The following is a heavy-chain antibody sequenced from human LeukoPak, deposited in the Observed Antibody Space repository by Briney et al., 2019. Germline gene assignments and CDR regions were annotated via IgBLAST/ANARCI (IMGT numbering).Heavy chain of an antibody. D-gene: IGHD6-19*01. CDR1: GGSISSYY. CDR2: IYTSGST. Sequence: SETLSLTCTVSGGSISSYYWSWLRQPAGKGLEWIGRIYTSGSTNYNPSLKSRVTMSVDTSKNQFSLKLSSVTAADTAVYYCARGKQWLVGDDAFDIWGQGTMVTVSS. J-gene: IGHJ3*02. CDR3: ARGKQWLVGDDAFDI. V-gene: IGHV4-4*07.